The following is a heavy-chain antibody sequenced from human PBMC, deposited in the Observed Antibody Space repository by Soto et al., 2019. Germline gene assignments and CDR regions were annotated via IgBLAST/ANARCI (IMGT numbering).Heavy chain of an antibody. D-gene: IGHD6-19*01. J-gene: IGHJ4*02. Sequence: EVPLLESGGGLVQPGGSLRLSCAASGFTFSSYAMSWVRQAPGKGLEWVSAISTSGGSTYYADSVKGRFTISRDNSKNTLDLQMNSLSAEDTAVYYCAKDRQQWLPVHWGQGTLVTVSS. CDR1: GFTFSSYA. CDR3: AKDRQQWLPVH. CDR2: ISTSGGST. V-gene: IGHV3-23*01.